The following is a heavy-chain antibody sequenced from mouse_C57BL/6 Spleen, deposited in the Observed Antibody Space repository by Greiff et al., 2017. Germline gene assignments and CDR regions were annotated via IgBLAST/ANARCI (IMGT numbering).Heavy chain of an antibody. J-gene: IGHJ3*01. V-gene: IGHV14-4*01. CDR1: GFNIKDDY. CDR2: IDPENGDT. CDR3: TTNSNYAAY. D-gene: IGHD2-5*01. Sequence: VQLKESGAELVRPGASVKLSCTASGFNIKDDYMHWVKQRPEQGLEWIGWIDPENGDTEYASKFQGKATITADTSSNTAYLQLSSLTSEDTAVYYCTTNSNYAAYWGQGTLVTVSA.